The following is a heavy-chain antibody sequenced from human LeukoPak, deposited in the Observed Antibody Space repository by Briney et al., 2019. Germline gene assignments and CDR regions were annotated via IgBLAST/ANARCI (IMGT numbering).Heavy chain of an antibody. J-gene: IGHJ1*01. Sequence: GASVKVSCKASGGTFSSYAISWVRQAPGQGLEWMGRIIPIFGTANYAQKFQGRVTITTDESTSTAYTELSSLRSEDTAVYYCARDRTFYYGSGSYYNGYFQHWGQGTLVTVS. CDR1: GGTFSSYA. D-gene: IGHD3-10*01. V-gene: IGHV1-69*05. CDR3: ARDRTFYYGSGSYYNGYFQH. CDR2: IIPIFGTA.